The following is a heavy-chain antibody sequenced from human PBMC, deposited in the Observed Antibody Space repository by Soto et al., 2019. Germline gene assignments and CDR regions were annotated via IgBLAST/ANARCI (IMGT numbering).Heavy chain of an antibody. V-gene: IGHV5-51*01. D-gene: IGHD3-22*01. Sequence: PXESLKISCRTSGYKFTSSWIALVRQMPGKGLEWMGIIFPSDSDTRYSPSFQGQVTISADRSTSTVFLQWASLKASDTAVYFCARKDKSGYFNWFDPWGQGTLVTVSS. CDR1: GYKFTSSW. J-gene: IGHJ5*02. CDR2: IFPSDSDT. CDR3: ARKDKSGYFNWFDP.